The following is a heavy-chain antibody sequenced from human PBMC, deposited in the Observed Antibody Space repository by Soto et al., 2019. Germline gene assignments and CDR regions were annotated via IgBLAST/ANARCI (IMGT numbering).Heavy chain of an antibody. J-gene: IGHJ5*02. CDR3: ARDSGVVCSSTSCSWFDP. Sequence: LSLTCTVSGGSISSGGYYWSWIRQHPGKGLEWIGYIYYSGSTYYNPSLKSRVIISVDTSKNQFSLKLSSVTAADTAVYYCARDSGVVCSSTSCSWFDPWGQGTLVTVSS. CDR1: GGSISSGGYY. V-gene: IGHV4-31*03. CDR2: IYYSGST. D-gene: IGHD2-2*01.